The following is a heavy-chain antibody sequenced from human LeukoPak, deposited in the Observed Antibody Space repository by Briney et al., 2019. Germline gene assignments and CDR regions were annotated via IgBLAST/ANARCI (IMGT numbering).Heavy chain of an antibody. J-gene: IGHJ4*02. CDR1: GFIFSSYA. CDR3: APRSGSYPQ. V-gene: IGHV3-23*01. D-gene: IGHD1-26*01. CDR2: ISGSGGST. Sequence: GGSLRLSCAASGFIFSSYAMSWVRQAPGKGLEWVSAISGSGGSTYYADSVKGRFTISRDNSKNTLYLQMNSPRAEDTAVYYCAPRSGSYPQWGQGTLVTVSS.